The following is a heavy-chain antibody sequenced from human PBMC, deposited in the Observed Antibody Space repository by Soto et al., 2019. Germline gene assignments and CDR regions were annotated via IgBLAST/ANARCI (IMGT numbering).Heavy chain of an antibody. J-gene: IGHJ6*02. V-gene: IGHV3-23*01. CDR3: AKAWLSSYGMDV. D-gene: IGHD3-9*01. CDR1: GFTFSSYA. Sequence: PGGSLRLSCAASGFTFSSYAMSWVRQAPGKGLEWVSAISLSGASTFYADSVKGRFTISRDNSENTLYLQMNSLRAEDTAVYYCAKAWLSSYGMDVWGQGTTVTVSS. CDR2: ISLSGAST.